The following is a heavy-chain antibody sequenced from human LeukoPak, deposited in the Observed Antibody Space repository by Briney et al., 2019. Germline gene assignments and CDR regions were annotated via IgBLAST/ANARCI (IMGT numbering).Heavy chain of an antibody. V-gene: IGHV4-59*11. D-gene: IGHD3-10*01. CDR1: GGSISGHY. CDR2: ISHSGSA. J-gene: IGHJ3*02. Sequence: SETLSLTCTVSGGSISGHYWSWIRQPPGKGLEWIGYISHSGSASYNPSLKSRVTISLDTSKNQVSLKLSSVTAADSALYYCTRSDHSGSGTYIDFDAFDIWGQGTMVTVSS. CDR3: TRSDHSGSGTYIDFDAFDI.